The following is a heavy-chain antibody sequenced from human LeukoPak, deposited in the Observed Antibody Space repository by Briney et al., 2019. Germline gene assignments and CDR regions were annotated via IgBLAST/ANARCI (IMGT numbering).Heavy chain of an antibody. V-gene: IGHV4-34*01. J-gene: IGHJ4*02. Sequence: SETLSLTCAVYGGSFSGYYWSWIRQPPGKGLEWIGEINHSGSTNYNPSLKSRVTISVDTSKNQFSLKLSSVTAADTAVYYCARSLAYYYGSGRPGDYWGQGTLVTVSS. D-gene: IGHD3-10*01. CDR2: INHSGST. CDR1: GGSFSGYY. CDR3: ARSLAYYYGSGRPGDY.